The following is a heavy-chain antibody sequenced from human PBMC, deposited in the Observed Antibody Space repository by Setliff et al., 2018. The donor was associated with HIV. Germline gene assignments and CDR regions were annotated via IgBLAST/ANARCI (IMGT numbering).Heavy chain of an antibody. CDR1: GFTFTDAW. D-gene: IGHD1-26*01. CDR2: INASGGTT. J-gene: IGHJ3*02. Sequence: HPGGSLRLSCAASGFTFTDAWMSWVRQAPGKGLECVSGINASGGTTYYGEAVKGRFTISRDTSNNTLYMQMNRLRVEDRAVYYCAKGGDIWGQGTMVTVS. V-gene: IGHV3-23*01. CDR3: AKGGDI.